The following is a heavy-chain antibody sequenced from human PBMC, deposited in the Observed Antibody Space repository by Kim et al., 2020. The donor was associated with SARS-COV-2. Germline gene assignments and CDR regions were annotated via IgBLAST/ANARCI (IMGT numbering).Heavy chain of an antibody. Sequence: ASVKVSCKASGYTFTSYEINWVRQATGQGFERMGWMNPNSGNTGYAQKFQGRVTMTRNPSTSTAYMELSSLRSEDTAVYYCARGMSDGNAPNYWGQGTLV. CDR2: MNPNSGNT. D-gene: IGHD2-15*01. CDR1: GYTFTSYE. V-gene: IGHV1-8*01. CDR3: ARGMSDGNAPNY. J-gene: IGHJ4*02.